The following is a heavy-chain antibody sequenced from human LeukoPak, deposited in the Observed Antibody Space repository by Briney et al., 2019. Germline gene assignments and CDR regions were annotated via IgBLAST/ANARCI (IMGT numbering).Heavy chain of an antibody. CDR2: IYFSGST. J-gene: IGHJ4*02. CDR1: GGSISSGGYY. CDR3: ARADVLRFLEWLSFDY. D-gene: IGHD3-3*01. Sequence: SETLSLTCTVSGGSISSGGYYWSWIRQHPGKGLEWIGNIYFSGSTYYNPSLKSRVTISVDTSKNQFSLKLSSVTAADTAVYYCARADVLRFLEWLSFDYWGQGTLVTVSS. V-gene: IGHV4-31*03.